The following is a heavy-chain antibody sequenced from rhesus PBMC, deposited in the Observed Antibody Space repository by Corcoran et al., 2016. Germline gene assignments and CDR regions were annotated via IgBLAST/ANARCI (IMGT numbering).Heavy chain of an antibody. D-gene: IGHD2-21*01. CDR3: AREIRNYGLDS. CDR1: GGSISSYY. V-gene: IGHV4-160*01. J-gene: IGHJ6*01. Sequence: QVQLQESGPGLVKPSETLSLTCAVSGGSISSYYGSCIREAPGKGVEWIGRSYGRGGSTAYNPSLKSRVTISTDTSKNQFSLKLSSVTAADTAVYYCAREIRNYGLDSWGQGVVVTVSS. CDR2: SYGRGGST.